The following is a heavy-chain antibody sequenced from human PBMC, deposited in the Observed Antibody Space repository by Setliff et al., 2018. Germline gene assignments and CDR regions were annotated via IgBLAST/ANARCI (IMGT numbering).Heavy chain of an antibody. CDR2: TYESRTS. Sequence: LSLTCSVSGDSITDYYWTWIRQPPGKGLEWIGHTYESRTSNYNPSLNSRVTISGDTSKNEVTLKLTSVTAADTAVYYCARALGIRAPLDFWGQGTLVTVSS. D-gene: IGHD7-27*01. V-gene: IGHV4-59*01. CDR3: ARALGIRAPLDF. J-gene: IGHJ4*02. CDR1: GDSITDYY.